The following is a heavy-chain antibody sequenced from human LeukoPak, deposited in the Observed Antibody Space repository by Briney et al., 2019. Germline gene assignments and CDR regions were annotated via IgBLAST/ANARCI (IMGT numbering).Heavy chain of an antibody. V-gene: IGHV3-30*04. CDR2: ISYDGSNK. D-gene: IGHD4-23*01. CDR1: GFTFSSYA. CDR3: ARDRGHTVVTSLFDY. J-gene: IGHJ4*02. Sequence: GGSLRLSCAASGFTFSSYAMHWVRQAPGKGLEWVAVISYDGSNKYYADSVKGRFTISRDNSKNTLYLQMNSLRAEDTAVYYCARDRGHTVVTSLFDYWGQGTLVTVSP.